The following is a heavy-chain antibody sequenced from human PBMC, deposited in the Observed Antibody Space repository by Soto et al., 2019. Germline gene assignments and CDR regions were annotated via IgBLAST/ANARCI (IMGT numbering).Heavy chain of an antibody. CDR2: IYYSGST. Sequence: SETLSLACTVSGGSISSYYWSWIRQPPGKGLGWIGYIYYSGSTNYNPSLKSRVTISVDTSKNQFSLKLSSVTAADTAVYYCARHGAAAGTRYGMAVWGQGTTVTVSS. V-gene: IGHV4-59*08. CDR1: GGSISSYY. J-gene: IGHJ6*02. D-gene: IGHD6-13*01. CDR3: ARHGAAAGTRYGMAV.